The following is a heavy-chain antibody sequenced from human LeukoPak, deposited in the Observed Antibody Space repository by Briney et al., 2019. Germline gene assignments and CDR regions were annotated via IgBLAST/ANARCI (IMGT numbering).Heavy chain of an antibody. V-gene: IGHV4-61*02. Sequence: SQTLSLTCTVSGGSISSGSYYWIWIRQPAGKGLEWIGRIYSSGSTDYNPSLKSRVTISVDTSKNQISLKLRSVTAADTAVYYCARWDPGVSYGHPDFWGQGTLVTVSS. CDR3: ARWDPGVSYGHPDF. J-gene: IGHJ4*02. D-gene: IGHD5-18*01. CDR2: IYSSGST. CDR1: GGSISSGSYY.